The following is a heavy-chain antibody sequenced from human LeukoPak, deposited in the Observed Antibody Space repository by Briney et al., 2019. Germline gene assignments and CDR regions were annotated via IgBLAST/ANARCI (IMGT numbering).Heavy chain of an antibody. D-gene: IGHD3-22*01. CDR1: RFTFSNYW. CDR3: ARRRAVIPNTWFDL. V-gene: IGHV3-7*05. Sequence: PGGSLRPSCAASRFTFSNYWMSWVRQAPGKGLEWVANIKQDGSEKYYVDSVKGRFTISRDNAKNSLYLQMNTLRAEDTVVYYCARRRAVIPNTWFDLWGQGTLVTVSS. CDR2: IKQDGSEK. J-gene: IGHJ5*02.